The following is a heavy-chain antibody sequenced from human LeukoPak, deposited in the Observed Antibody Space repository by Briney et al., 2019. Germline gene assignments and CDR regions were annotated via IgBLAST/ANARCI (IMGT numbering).Heavy chain of an antibody. CDR3: ARDSGTTGEVKFDP. J-gene: IGHJ5*02. V-gene: IGHV4-4*07. D-gene: IGHD3-10*01. Sequence: SETLSLTCSVSGVSITTYYWSWIRQSAGKGLEWIGRIYNGGIITYNPSLKSRVTMSVDTSNNQFSLRLRFVTAADTAVYYCARDSGTTGEVKFDPWGQGTLVTVSS. CDR1: GVSITTYY. CDR2: IYNGGII.